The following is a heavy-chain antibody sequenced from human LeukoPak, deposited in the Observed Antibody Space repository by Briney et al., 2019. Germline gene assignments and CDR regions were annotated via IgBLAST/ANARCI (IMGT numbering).Heavy chain of an antibody. CDR2: IYYSGST. CDR1: GGSISSSSYY. CDR3: ARSPATGGYFDY. Sequence: SETLSLTCTVSGGSISSSSYYWGWIRQPPGKGLEWIGSIYYSGSTNYNPSLKSRVTISVDTSKNQFSLKLSFVTAADTAVYYCARSPATGGYFDYWGQGTLVTVSS. V-gene: IGHV4-39*07. J-gene: IGHJ4*02. D-gene: IGHD2-2*01.